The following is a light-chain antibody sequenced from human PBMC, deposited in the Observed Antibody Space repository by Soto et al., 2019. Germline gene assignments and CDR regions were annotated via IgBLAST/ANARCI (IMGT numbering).Light chain of an antibody. V-gene: IGKV3-15*01. Sequence: EIVLTQSPGTLSLSPGARATISCRASQTVSSNYLAWYQQKPGQAPRLLIYGAFTRATGVPARFSGSGSGTEFTLTISSLQSEDFAVYYCQQYNNWPITFGQGTRLEIK. J-gene: IGKJ5*01. CDR3: QQYNNWPIT. CDR1: QTVSSN. CDR2: GAF.